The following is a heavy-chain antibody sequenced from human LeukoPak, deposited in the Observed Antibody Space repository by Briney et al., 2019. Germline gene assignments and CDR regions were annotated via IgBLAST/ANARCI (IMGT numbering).Heavy chain of an antibody. J-gene: IGHJ5*01. Sequence: GGSLRLSCVASGFSFGNYAMSWVRQAPGKGLQWASQISGTGGATWYAGFARDRFTISRNNSKKTLYLQMSGLRVEDTAMYYCVKDPRDTYGTNWFVSWGQGTLLIVSS. V-gene: IGHV3-23*01. CDR2: ISGTGGAT. D-gene: IGHD2-21*01. CDR1: GFSFGNYA. CDR3: VKDPRDTYGTNWFVS.